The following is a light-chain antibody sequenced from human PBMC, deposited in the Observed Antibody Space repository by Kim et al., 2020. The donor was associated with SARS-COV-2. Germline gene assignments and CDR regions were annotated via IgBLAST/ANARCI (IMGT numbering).Light chain of an antibody. CDR2: DVT. CDR1: SSDVGGHNS. Sequence: GQAIPIACTGHSSDVGGHNSVSWDQQHPGKAPRLMIFDVTYRPSGVSNRFSGSKSGNTASLTISGLQVEDEADYYCGSSTSSTTWVFGGGTKLTVL. J-gene: IGLJ3*02. CDR3: GSSTSSTTWV. V-gene: IGLV2-14*03.